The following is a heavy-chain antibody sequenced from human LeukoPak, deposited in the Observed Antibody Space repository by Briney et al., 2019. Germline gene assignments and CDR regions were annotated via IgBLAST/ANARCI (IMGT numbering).Heavy chain of an antibody. CDR2: ISASESNI. J-gene: IGHJ4*02. Sequence: GGSLRLSCAVSGFPFSSYSMNWVREAPGKGLEWVSYISASESNIYYLDAVKGRFTVSRDNAMNSLFLQMDRPRAEDTAIYYCVRVKGTYFDFWGQGTLVTVSS. CDR3: VRVKGTYFDF. D-gene: IGHD1-1*01. V-gene: IGHV3-48*01. CDR1: GFPFSSYS.